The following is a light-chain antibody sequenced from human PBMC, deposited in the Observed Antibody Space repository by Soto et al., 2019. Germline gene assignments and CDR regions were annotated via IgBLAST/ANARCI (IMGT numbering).Light chain of an antibody. CDR3: LKYDTALLV. CDR2: AAY. J-gene: IGKJ4*01. CDR1: QDISTY. V-gene: IGKV1-27*01. Sequence: DIQMTQAPSSMSASVGDSVTITCRARQDISTYLAWYQQKPWKVPKLLISAAYTLQSGVPPRFSGSGSGTDFTLPISSMQPEDFATEYCLKYDTALLVFGGVNKVEIK.